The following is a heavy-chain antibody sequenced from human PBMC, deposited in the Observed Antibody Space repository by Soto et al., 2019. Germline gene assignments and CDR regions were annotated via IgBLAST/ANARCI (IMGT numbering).Heavy chain of an antibody. CDR1: GFIVSSNY. Sequence: EVQLVESGGGLVQPGGSLRLSCAASGFIVSSNYMSWVRLAPGKGLEWVSVIYSGGSTYYADSVKGRFTISRDNSKNTLYLQMNSLRAEDTAVYDCAGAVIAPATDYWGQGTLVTVSS. J-gene: IGHJ4*02. CDR3: AGAVIAPATDY. D-gene: IGHD6-13*01. CDR2: IYSGGST. V-gene: IGHV3-66*01.